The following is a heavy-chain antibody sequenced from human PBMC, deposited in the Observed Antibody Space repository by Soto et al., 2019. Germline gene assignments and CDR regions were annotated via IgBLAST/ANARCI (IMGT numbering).Heavy chain of an antibody. CDR3: ARKPGIAVANSFDY. CDR2: IYYSGST. D-gene: IGHD6-19*01. J-gene: IGHJ4*02. V-gene: IGHV4-61*01. Sequence: SETLSLTCTVSGGSVSSGSYYWSWIRQPPGKGLEWIGYIYYSGSTNYNPSLKSRVTISVDTSKNQFSLKLSSVTAADTAVYYCARKPGIAVANSFDYWGQGTLVTVSS. CDR1: GGSVSSGSYY.